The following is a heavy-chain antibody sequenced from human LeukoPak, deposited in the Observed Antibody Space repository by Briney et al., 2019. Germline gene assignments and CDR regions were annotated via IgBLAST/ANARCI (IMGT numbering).Heavy chain of an antibody. Sequence: SQTLSLTCTVSGGAISSGGYNWSWIRQPPGKGLEWIGEINHSGSTNYNPSLKSRVTISVDTSKNQFSLKLSSVAAADTAVYYCARRSSRYCSSTSCYTNAFDIWGQGTMVTVSS. CDR3: ARRSSRYCSSTSCYTNAFDI. V-gene: IGHV4-30-2*01. J-gene: IGHJ3*02. CDR2: INHSGST. D-gene: IGHD2-2*02. CDR1: GGAISSGGYN.